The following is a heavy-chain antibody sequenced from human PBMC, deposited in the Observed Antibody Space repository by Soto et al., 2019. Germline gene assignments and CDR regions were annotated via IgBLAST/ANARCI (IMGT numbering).Heavy chain of an antibody. CDR3: ARLRTRSSSSSTRFDP. CDR2: IYYSGST. V-gene: IGHV4-39*01. Sequence: SETLSLTCTVSGGSISSSSYYWGWIRQPPGKGLEWIGNIYYSGSTYYNPSLKSRVTISVDTSKNQFSLMLSSVTAADTAVYYCARLRTRSSSSSTRFDPWGQGTLVTVSS. CDR1: GGSISSSSYY. D-gene: IGHD6-6*01. J-gene: IGHJ5*02.